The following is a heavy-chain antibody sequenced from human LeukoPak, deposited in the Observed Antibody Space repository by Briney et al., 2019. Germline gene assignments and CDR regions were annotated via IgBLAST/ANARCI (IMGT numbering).Heavy chain of an antibody. D-gene: IGHD3-3*01. V-gene: IGHV1-69*05. J-gene: IGHJ4*02. CDR1: GGTFSSYA. CDR3: ASSGFLEWLFYFDY. Sequence: SVKVSCKASGGTFSSYAISWVRQAPGQGLEWMGGIIPIFGTANYAQKFQGRVTITTDESTSTAYMELSSLRSEDTAVYYCASSGFLEWLFYFDYWGQGTLVTVSS. CDR2: IIPIFGTA.